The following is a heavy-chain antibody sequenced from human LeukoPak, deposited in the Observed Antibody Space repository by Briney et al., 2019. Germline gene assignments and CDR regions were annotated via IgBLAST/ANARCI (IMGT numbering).Heavy chain of an antibody. D-gene: IGHD3-22*01. V-gene: IGHV3-7*01. CDR3: ARGGGNYSDTSGYYYLAAY. Sequence: GGSLRLSCAASGFTFSSYAMSWVRQAPGKGLGWVANIKKDGSDKNYVDSVKGRFTISRDNAKNSLYLQMNSLRAEDTAVYYCARGGGNYSDTSGYYYLAAYWGQGTLVTVSS. J-gene: IGHJ4*02. CDR1: GFTFSSYA. CDR2: IKKDGSDK.